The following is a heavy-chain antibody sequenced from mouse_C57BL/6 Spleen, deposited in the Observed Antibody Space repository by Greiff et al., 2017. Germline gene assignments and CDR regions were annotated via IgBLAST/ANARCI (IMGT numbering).Heavy chain of an antibody. CDR1: GYTFTSYW. CDR2: IDPSDSYT. D-gene: IGHD1-1*01. Sequence: QVQLQQPGAELVMPVASVKLSCKASGYTFTSYWMHWVKQRPGQGLEWIGEIDPSDSYTNYNQKFKGKSTLTVDKSSSTAYMQLSSLTSEDSAVYYCARSEVSITTVVAPMDYWGQGTSVTVSS. J-gene: IGHJ4*01. V-gene: IGHV1-69*01. CDR3: ARSEVSITTVVAPMDY.